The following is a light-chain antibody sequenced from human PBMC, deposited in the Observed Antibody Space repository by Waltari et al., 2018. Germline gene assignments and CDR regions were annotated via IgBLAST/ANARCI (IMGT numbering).Light chain of an antibody. Sequence: SYVLTQPPSVSVAPGKAARITCGGNSIGSRSVHWYQQNPGQAPVLVLYYDSDRPSGIPERISGSKCGNTATLTISRVEAGDEAAYYCQLWESGSDRVVFGGGTKLTVL. J-gene: IGLJ2*01. V-gene: IGLV3-21*01. CDR3: QLWESGSDRVV. CDR2: YDS. CDR1: SIGSRS.